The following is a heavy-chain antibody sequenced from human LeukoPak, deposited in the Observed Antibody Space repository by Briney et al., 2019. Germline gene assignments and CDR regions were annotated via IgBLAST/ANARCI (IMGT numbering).Heavy chain of an antibody. Sequence: SETLSLTCTVSGHSRTTGSYYWSWIRKPPGKGLEWIGYIYYSGSTNYKPSLKSRVTISVDTSKNQFSLKLSSVTAADTAVYYCARGGYYGSGNDFRFDPWGQGTLVTVSS. J-gene: IGHJ5*02. V-gene: IGHV4-61*01. D-gene: IGHD3-10*01. CDR3: ARGGYYGSGNDFRFDP. CDR1: GHSRTTGSYY. CDR2: IYYSGST.